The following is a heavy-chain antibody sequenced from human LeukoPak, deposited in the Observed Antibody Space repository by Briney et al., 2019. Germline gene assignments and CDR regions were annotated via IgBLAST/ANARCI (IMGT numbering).Heavy chain of an antibody. V-gene: IGHV3-48*03. D-gene: IGHD3-22*01. CDR2: ISSSGSPI. J-gene: IGHJ4*02. Sequence: GGSLRLSCVASGFTFSSYEMNWVRQAPGKGLEWISYISSSGSPIYDADSVKGRFTISRDNAKNSLYLQMISLRAEDTAVYYCAREIRPDYYDSIGYYFGGQGTLATVSS. CDR1: GFTFSSYE. CDR3: AREIRPDYYDSIGYYF.